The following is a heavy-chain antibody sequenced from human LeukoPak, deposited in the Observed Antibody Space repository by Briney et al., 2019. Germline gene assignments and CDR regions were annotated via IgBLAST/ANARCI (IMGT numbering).Heavy chain of an antibody. CDR2: IYSSGST. CDR1: GGSFSGYY. Sequence: SETLSLTCAVYGGSFSGYYWSWIRQPPGKGLEWIGYIYSSGSTYYNPSLKSRVTISVDTSKNQFSLKLSSVTAADTAVYYCARADCSGGSCYGDSSWFDPWGQGTLVTVSS. J-gene: IGHJ5*02. D-gene: IGHD2-15*01. V-gene: IGHV4-30-4*08. CDR3: ARADCSGGSCYGDSSWFDP.